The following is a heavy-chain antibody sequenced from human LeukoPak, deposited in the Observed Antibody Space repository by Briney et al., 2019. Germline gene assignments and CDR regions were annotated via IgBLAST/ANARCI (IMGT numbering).Heavy chain of an antibody. D-gene: IGHD2-2*01. Sequence: ASVKVSCKASGYTFTGYYMHWVRQAPGQGLEWMGWINPNSGGTNYAQKFQGRVTMTRDTSISTAYMELSRLRSDDTAVYYCARGGIVVVPAAKVDTAIRVGGLRDYWGQGTLVTVSS. CDR1: GYTFTGYY. J-gene: IGHJ4*02. CDR2: INPNSGGT. CDR3: ARGGIVVVPAAKVDTAIRVGGLRDY. V-gene: IGHV1-2*02.